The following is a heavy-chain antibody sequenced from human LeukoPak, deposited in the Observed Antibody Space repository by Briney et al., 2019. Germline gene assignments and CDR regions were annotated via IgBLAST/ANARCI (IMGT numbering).Heavy chain of an antibody. D-gene: IGHD3-10*01. CDR2: ISWNSGSI. CDR3: AKDGGIDYGSGSPPWYFDL. V-gene: IGHV3-9*03. CDR1: GFTFDDYA. Sequence: PGRSLRLSCAASGFTFDDYAMHWVRQAPGKGLEWVSGISWNSGSIGYADSVKGRFTISRDNAKNSLYLQMNSLRAEDMALYYCAKDGGIDYGSGSPPWYFDLWGRGTLVTVSS. J-gene: IGHJ2*01.